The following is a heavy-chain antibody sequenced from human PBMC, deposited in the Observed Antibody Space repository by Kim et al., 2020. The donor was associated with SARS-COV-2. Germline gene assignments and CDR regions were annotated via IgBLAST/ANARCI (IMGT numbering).Heavy chain of an antibody. CDR1: GGSISSGGYY. CDR3: ARASTIFLPGDV. CDR2: IYYSGST. V-gene: IGHV4-31*03. Sequence: SETLSLTCTVSGGSISSGGYYWSWIRQHPGKGLEWIGYIYYSGSTYYNPSLKSRVTISVDTSKNQFSLKLSSVTAADTAVYYCARASTIFLPGDVWGQGTTVTVSS. D-gene: IGHD3-9*01. J-gene: IGHJ6*02.